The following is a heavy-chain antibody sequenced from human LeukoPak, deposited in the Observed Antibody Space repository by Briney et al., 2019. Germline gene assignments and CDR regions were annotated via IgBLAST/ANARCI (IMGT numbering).Heavy chain of an antibody. Sequence: GGSLRLSCAASGFTFSNYAMHWVRQAPGKGLEWVAVISYDGTNKYCADSVKGRFSISRDNAKNTLYLQMDSLRAEDTAVYYCARDRRGSTSCCAFDYWGQGTLVTVSS. CDR3: ARDRRGSTSCCAFDY. V-gene: IGHV3-30-3*01. CDR1: GFTFSNYA. CDR2: ISYDGTNK. D-gene: IGHD2-2*01. J-gene: IGHJ4*02.